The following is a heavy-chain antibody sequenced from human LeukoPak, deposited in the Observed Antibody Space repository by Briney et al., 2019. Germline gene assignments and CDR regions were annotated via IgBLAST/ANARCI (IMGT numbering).Heavy chain of an antibody. Sequence: PGGSLRLSCAASGFRFSDFAMSWVRQAPREELECVSVISASGGRTYSAESVKARFTISRDNSKNTLYLEMNSLTADDTAVYYCAKGHSDFGTGFDLWGQGTLVTV. CDR1: GFRFSDFA. D-gene: IGHD4-17*01. CDR3: AKGHSDFGTGFDL. CDR2: ISASGGRT. V-gene: IGHV3-23*01. J-gene: IGHJ4*02.